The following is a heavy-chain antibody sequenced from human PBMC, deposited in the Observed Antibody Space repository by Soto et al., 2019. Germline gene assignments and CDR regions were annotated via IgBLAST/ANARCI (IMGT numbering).Heavy chain of an antibody. CDR3: AKDHSSYDSSGSPPAGWFDP. V-gene: IGHV3-23*01. Sequence: GGSLRLSCAASGFTFSSYAMSWVRQAPGKGLEWVSVISGSGGSTYYADSVKGRFTISRDNSKNTLYLQMNSLRDEDTAVYYCAKDHSSYDSSGSPPAGWFDPWGQGTLVTVSS. J-gene: IGHJ5*02. CDR1: GFTFSSYA. CDR2: ISGSGGST. D-gene: IGHD3-22*01.